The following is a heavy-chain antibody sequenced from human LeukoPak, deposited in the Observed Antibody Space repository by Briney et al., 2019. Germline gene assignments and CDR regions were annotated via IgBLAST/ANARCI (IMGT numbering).Heavy chain of an antibody. J-gene: IGHJ6*03. CDR3: ATLVVPAAPYYYYYYMDV. CDR1: GGTFISYA. D-gene: IGHD2-2*01. CDR2: IIPIFGTA. V-gene: IGHV1-69*13. Sequence: GASVKVSYKAAGGTFISYAISWVGQAPGQGREGMGGIIPIFGTANYAQNFQCRVTITPDESPSPAYLELSSLRSEDTAVYYCATLVVPAAPYYYYYYMDVWGKGATVTVSS.